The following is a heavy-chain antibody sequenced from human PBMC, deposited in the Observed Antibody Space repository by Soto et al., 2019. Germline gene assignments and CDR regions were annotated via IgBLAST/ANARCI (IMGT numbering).Heavy chain of an antibody. CDR2: INHSGST. CDR1: GGSFSGYY. J-gene: IGHJ4*02. V-gene: IGHV4-34*01. CDR3: ARYSCGGDCYSGNYFDY. D-gene: IGHD2-21*01. Sequence: SETLSLTCAVYGGSFSGYYWSWIRQPPGKGLEWIGEINHSGSTNYNPSLKSRVTISVDTSKNQFSLKLSSVTAADTAVYYCARYSCGGDCYSGNYFDYWGQGTLVTVSS.